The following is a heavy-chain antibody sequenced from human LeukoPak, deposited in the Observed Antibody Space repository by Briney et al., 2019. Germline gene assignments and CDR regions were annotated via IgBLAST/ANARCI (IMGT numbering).Heavy chain of an antibody. V-gene: IGHV3-7*01. J-gene: IGHJ4*02. CDR2: IKQGGSEK. CDR3: ARADYDYVWGSYRQYYFDY. CDR1: GFTFTTYA. D-gene: IGHD3-16*02. Sequence: GGTLRLSCAASGFTFTTYAMSWVRQAPGKGLEWVANIKQGGSEKYYVDSVKGRFTISRDNAKNSLYLQMNSLRAEDTAVYYCARADYDYVWGSYRQYYFDYWGQGTLVTVSS.